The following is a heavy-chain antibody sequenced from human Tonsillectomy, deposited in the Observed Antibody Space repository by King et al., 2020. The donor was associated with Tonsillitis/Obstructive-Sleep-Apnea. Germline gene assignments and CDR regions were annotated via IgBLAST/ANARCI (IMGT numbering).Heavy chain of an antibody. CDR3: ARHNEGSSGYDFLDY. D-gene: IGHD5-12*01. V-gene: IGHV5-51*01. J-gene: IGHJ4*02. CDR2: GYPGDSDT. Sequence: VKLVKSGREVKKPGESLKISCKGSGYSFTNYWIGWVRQMPGKGLEWMGIGYPGDSDTRYSPSFQGQVTISADKSISTAFLQWSSLKASDTAIYYCARHNEGSSGYDFLDYWGQGTLVTVSS. CDR1: GYSFTNYW.